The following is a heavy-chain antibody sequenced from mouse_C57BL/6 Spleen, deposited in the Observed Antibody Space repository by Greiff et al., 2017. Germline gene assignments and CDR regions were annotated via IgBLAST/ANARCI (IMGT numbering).Heavy chain of an antibody. V-gene: IGHV5-17*01. D-gene: IGHD1-1*01. CDR2: ISSGSSTI. CDR1: GFTFSDYG. Sequence: EVMLVESGGGLVKPGGSLKLSCAASGFTFSDYGMHWVRQAPEKGLEWVAYISSGSSTIYYADTVKGRFTISRDNAKNTLFLQMTSLRSEDTAMYYCAREGYYFNYFDYWGQGTTLTVSS. CDR3: AREGYYFNYFDY. J-gene: IGHJ2*01.